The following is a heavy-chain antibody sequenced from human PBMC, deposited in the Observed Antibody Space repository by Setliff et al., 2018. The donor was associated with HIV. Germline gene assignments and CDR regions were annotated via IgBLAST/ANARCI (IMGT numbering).Heavy chain of an antibody. V-gene: IGHV1-18*01. D-gene: IGHD4-17*01. CDR1: GYTFTTYD. Sequence: ASVKVSCKASGYTFTTYDITWARQAPGQGLEWLGWISPYNGHTNFAQKFQGRVTMTTGTATSTAYMEVRSLRSDDTAVYYCARTDYGGNSGGNYLDYWGQGSLVTVSS. CDR3: ARTDYGGNSGGNYLDY. CDR2: ISPYNGHT. J-gene: IGHJ4*02.